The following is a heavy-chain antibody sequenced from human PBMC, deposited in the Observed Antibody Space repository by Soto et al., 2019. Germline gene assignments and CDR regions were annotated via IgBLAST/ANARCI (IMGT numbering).Heavy chain of an antibody. J-gene: IGHJ6*02. Sequence: GGSLRLSCAASGFTFSSYGMHWVRQAPGKGLEWVAVISYDGSNKYYADSVKGRFTISRDNSKNTLYLQMNSLRAEDTAVYYCTKAMYYYDSSGYGPYYYYYGMVVWGQGTTVTVSS. D-gene: IGHD3-22*01. CDR2: ISYDGSNK. CDR1: GFTFSSYG. CDR3: TKAMYYYDSSGYGPYYYYYGMVV. V-gene: IGHV3-30*18.